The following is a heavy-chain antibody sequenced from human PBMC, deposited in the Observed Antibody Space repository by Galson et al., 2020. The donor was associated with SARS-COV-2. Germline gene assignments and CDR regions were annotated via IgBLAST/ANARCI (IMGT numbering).Heavy chain of an antibody. D-gene: IGHD3-9*01. CDR3: AKGDCLPSQYYLDY. CDR1: GYSFNSYA. CDR2: LHTDRGDT. Sequence: ASVKVSCKASGYSFNSYAIHWVRQAPGQRLEWMGWLHTDRGDTKYSRDLQGRVTITRDTSASTAYLELSSLRSEDTAVYYCAKGDCLPSQYYLDYWGQGTLVTVSS. J-gene: IGHJ4*02. V-gene: IGHV1-3*04.